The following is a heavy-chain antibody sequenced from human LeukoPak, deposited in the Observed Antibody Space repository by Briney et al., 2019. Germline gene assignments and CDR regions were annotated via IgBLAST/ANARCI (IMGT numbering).Heavy chain of an antibody. CDR1: GGSISSSSYY. CDR2: NSGST. D-gene: IGHD5-18*01. V-gene: IGHV4-39*07. Sequence: SETLSLTCTVSGGSISSSSYYWGWIRQPRGKGLEWIGSNSGSTYYNPSLKSRVTISVDTSKNQFSLKLSSVTAADTAVYYCARGRRSYGYDWFDPWGQGTLVTVSS. J-gene: IGHJ5*02. CDR3: ARGRRSYGYDWFDP.